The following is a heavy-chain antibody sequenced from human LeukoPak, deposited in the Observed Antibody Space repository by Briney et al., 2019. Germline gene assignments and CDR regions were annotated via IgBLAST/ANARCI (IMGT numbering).Heavy chain of an antibody. J-gene: IGHJ6*03. Sequence: PGGSLRLSCAASGFTFSSYGMHWVRQAPGKGLEWVAFIRYDGSNKYYADSVKGRFTISRDNSKNTLYLQMNSLRAEDTAVYHCARSLRVRGVPDYMDVWGKGTTVIISS. V-gene: IGHV3-30*02. CDR2: IRYDGSNK. CDR3: ARSLRVRGVPDYMDV. D-gene: IGHD3-10*02. CDR1: GFTFSSYG.